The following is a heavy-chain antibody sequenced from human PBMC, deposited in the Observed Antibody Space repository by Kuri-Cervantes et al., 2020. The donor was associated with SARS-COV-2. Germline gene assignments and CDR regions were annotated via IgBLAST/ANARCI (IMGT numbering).Heavy chain of an antibody. CDR3: ARRDFGSGSYYLDY. J-gene: IGHJ4*02. Sequence: GGSLRLSCKGSGYSFSTNWIAWVRQMPGKGLEWMGVIYPGDSGTRYSPSFQGQVTISADGSINTAYLQWSSLTASDTAMYYCARRDFGSGSYYLDYWGQGTLVTVSS. CDR2: IYPGDSGT. D-gene: IGHD3-10*01. V-gene: IGHV5-51*01. CDR1: GYSFSTNW.